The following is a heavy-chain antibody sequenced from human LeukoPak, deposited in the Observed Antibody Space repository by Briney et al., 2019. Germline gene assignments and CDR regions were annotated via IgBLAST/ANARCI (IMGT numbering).Heavy chain of an antibody. J-gene: IGHJ6*03. CDR2: ISSSSSYI. D-gene: IGHD2-15*01. CDR1: GFTFSTYS. CDR3: ARAELDIVDYMDV. V-gene: IGHV3-21*01. Sequence: TGGSLRLSCAASGFTFSTYSMNWVRQAPGKGLEWVSSISSSSSYIYYADSVKGRFTISRDNAKNSLYLQMNSLRAEDTAVYYCARAELDIVDYMDVWGKGTTVTISS.